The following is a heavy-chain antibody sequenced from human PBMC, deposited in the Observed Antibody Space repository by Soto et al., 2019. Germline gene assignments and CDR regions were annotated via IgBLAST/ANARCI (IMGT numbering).Heavy chain of an antibody. V-gene: IGHV3-48*02. J-gene: IGHJ6*02. CDR1: GFTFSRYN. D-gene: IGHD3-10*01. Sequence: GGSLRLSCVASGFTFSRYNMHWVRQAPGEGLEWVAYVTTSGDTMFYADSVEGRFAISRDVAKNSVHLQMNSLGDEDTAVYYCVREEASGSSGLTYHYYYNGMDVWGQGTTVTVSS. CDR2: VTTSGDTM. CDR3: VREEASGSSGLTYHYYYNGMDV.